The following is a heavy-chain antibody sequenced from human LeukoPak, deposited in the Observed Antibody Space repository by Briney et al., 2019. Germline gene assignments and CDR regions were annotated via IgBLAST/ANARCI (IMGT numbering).Heavy chain of an antibody. D-gene: IGHD3-22*01. V-gene: IGHV3-11*05. CDR2: ISSSSIYI. CDR3: AKDSGEYYDSSGYYHDY. Sequence: GGSLRLSCAASGFTFSDYYMSWIRQAPGKGLEWVSSISSSSIYIYYADSVKGRFTISRDNAKKSLYLQMNSLRAEDTAVYYCAKDSGEYYDSSGYYHDYWGQGTLVTVSS. J-gene: IGHJ4*02. CDR1: GFTFSDYY.